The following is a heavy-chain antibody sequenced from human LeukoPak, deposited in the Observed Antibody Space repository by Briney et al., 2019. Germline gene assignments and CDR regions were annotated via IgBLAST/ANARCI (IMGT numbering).Heavy chain of an antibody. CDR3: ARTRSPSSWYVYYYYGMDV. V-gene: IGHV4-59*01. Sequence: SETLSLTCTVSGGSISSYYWSWIRQPPGKGLEWIGYIYYSGSTNYNPSLKSRVTISVDTSKNQFSLKLSSVTAADTAVYYCARTRSPSSWYVYYYYGMDVWGQGTTVTVSS. CDR2: IYYSGST. D-gene: IGHD6-13*01. CDR1: GGSISSYY. J-gene: IGHJ6*02.